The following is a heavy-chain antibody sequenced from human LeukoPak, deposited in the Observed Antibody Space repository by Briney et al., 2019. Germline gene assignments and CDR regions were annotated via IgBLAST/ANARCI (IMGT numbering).Heavy chain of an antibody. D-gene: IGHD4-23*01. CDR1: GFTFSSYW. Sequence: PGGSLRLSCAASGFTFSSYWMSWVRQAPGKGLEWVSVIYSDGSTYYADSVKGRFSISRDNSKNTLYLQLNSLRFEDTAVYYCARRPDYGGTPTFDYWGQGTLVTVSS. CDR2: IYSDGST. J-gene: IGHJ4*02. CDR3: ARRPDYGGTPTFDY. V-gene: IGHV3-66*01.